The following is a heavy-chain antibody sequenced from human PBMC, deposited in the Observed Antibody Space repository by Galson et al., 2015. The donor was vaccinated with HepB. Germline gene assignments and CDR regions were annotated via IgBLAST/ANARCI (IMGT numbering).Heavy chain of an antibody. V-gene: IGHV3-23*01. CDR1: GFTFSTYA. J-gene: IGHJ6*02. Sequence: SLRLSCAASGFTFSTYAMTWVRQAPGKGLEWVSAISSSGDNTYFADSVKGRFTISRDNSKNTLYLQMNSLRAEDTAVYYCATLATAPDYSYGIDVWGQGTTVTVSS. CDR3: ATLATAPDYSYGIDV. CDR2: ISSSGDNT.